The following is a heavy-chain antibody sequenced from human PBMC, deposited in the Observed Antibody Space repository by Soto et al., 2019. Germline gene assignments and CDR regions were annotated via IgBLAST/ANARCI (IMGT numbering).Heavy chain of an antibody. CDR3: ARGGHVVVVTAALDY. V-gene: IGHV1-46*01. D-gene: IGHD2-21*02. CDR2: VNPSGGHT. CDR1: GDTFTDYY. J-gene: IGHJ4*02. Sequence: ASVKVSCKASGDTFTDYYIHWVLQAPGQGLEWMGTVNPSGGHTTYAQHFLGRVTMTRDTSTSTLYMELTSLTSDDTAVYYCARGGHVVVVTAALDYWGQRTLVTVSS.